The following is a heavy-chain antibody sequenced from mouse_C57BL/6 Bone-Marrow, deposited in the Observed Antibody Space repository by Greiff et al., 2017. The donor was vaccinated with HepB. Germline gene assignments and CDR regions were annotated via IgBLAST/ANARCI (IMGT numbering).Heavy chain of an antibody. V-gene: IGHV5-6*02. J-gene: IGHJ4*01. CDR2: ISSGGSYT. Sequence: EVKLQESGGDLMKPGGSLKLSCAASGFTFSSYGMSWVRQTPDKRLEWVATISSGGSYTYYPDSVKGRFTISRDNAKNTLYLQMSSLKSEDTAMYYCARRGHYYAMDYWGQGTSVTVSS. D-gene: IGHD3-3*01. CDR1: GFTFSSYG. CDR3: ARRGHYYAMDY.